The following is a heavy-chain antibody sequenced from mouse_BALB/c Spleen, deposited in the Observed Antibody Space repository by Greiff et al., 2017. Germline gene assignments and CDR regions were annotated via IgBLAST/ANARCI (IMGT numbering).Heavy chain of an antibody. J-gene: IGHJ3*01. V-gene: IGHV3-6*02. CDR3: ARALTPAWFAY. CDR2: ISYDGSN. Sequence: EVKLQESGPGLVKPSQSLSLTCSVTGYSITSGYYWNWIRQFPGNKLEWMGYISYDGSNNYNPSLKNRISITRDTSKNQFFLKLNSVTTEDTATYYCARALTPAWFAYWGQGTLVTVSA. CDR1: GYSITSGYY.